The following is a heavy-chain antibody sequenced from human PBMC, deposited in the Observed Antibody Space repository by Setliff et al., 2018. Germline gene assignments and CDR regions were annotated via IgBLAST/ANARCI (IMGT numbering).Heavy chain of an antibody. V-gene: IGHV1-18*01. CDR3: ARTGYRLAHYNRYSQSTPAPSLGAGGSSPSSNYY. CDR2: ISAYNGNT. J-gene: IGHJ6*01. D-gene: IGHD6-13*01. CDR1: GYTFTDYY. Sequence: VSVKVSCKPSGYTFTDYYIHWVRQAPGQGLEWMGWISAYNGNTNYAPKLQGRVTMTTDTSTSTAYMELRSLRSEDTAVYYCARTGYRLAHYNRYSQSTPAPSLGAGGSSPSSNYY.